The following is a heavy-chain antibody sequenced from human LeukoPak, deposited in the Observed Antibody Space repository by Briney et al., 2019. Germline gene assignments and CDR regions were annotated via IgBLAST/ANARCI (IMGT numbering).Heavy chain of an antibody. J-gene: IGHJ4*02. D-gene: IGHD4-23*01. CDR3: ARDGGDSNYGGNSYFDY. Sequence: SVKVSCKASGGTFSSYAISWVRQAPGQGLEWMGGIIPIFGTANYAQKFQGRVTITADESTSTAYMELSSLRSEDTAVYYCARDGGDSNYGGNSYFDYWGQGTLVTVSS. CDR1: GGTFSSYA. V-gene: IGHV1-69*13. CDR2: IIPIFGTA.